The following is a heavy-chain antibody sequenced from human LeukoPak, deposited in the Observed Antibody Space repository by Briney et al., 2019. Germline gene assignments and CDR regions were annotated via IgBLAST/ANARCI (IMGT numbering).Heavy chain of an antibody. CDR3: GRARSGYDFDY. D-gene: IGHD5-12*01. Sequence: GGSLRLSCAASGFTFSSYALSWVRQAPWKGLEWVSAISASGGSTYYADSVKGRFTISRDNSKNTLYLQMNSLRADDAAVYYCGRARSGYDFDYWGQGTLVTVSS. CDR2: ISASGGST. J-gene: IGHJ4*02. V-gene: IGHV3-23*01. CDR1: GFTFSSYA.